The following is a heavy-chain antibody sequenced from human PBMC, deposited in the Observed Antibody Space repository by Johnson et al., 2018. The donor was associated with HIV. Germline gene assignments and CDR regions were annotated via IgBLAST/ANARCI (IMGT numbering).Heavy chain of an antibody. Sequence: VQVVESGGGVVQPGGSLRLSCAASGFTFSSYGMHWVRQAPGKGLEWVAFIRYDGSNKYYADSVKGRFTNSRDNSKNTLYLQMNSLRAEDTAVYYCAKGPLYDFWSGEAFDIWGQGTMVTVSS. D-gene: IGHD3-3*01. CDR1: GFTFSSYG. V-gene: IGHV3-30*02. CDR2: IRYDGSNK. CDR3: AKGPLYDFWSGEAFDI. J-gene: IGHJ3*02.